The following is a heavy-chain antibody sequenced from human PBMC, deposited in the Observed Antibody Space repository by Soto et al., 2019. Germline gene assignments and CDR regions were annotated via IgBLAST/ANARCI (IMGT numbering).Heavy chain of an antibody. CDR2: IQSAGSSI. D-gene: IGHD3-3*01. J-gene: IGHJ4*02. V-gene: IGHV3-74*01. CDR3: SRSGGIDH. Sequence: EVQMVESGGGLVQPGVSLRLSCATSGFIFNNYWMHWVRQVPGKGLMWVSRIQSAGSSIDYADSVKGRFTISRDNAKNTVYLHMNSLRVEDTAVCYGSRSGGIDHWGQGTLVTVSS. CDR1: GFIFNNYW.